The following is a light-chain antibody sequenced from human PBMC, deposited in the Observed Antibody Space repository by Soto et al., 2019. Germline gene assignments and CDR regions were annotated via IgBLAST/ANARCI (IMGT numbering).Light chain of an antibody. J-gene: IGLJ1*01. V-gene: IGLV2-14*01. CDR1: SSDVGGYNY. CDR2: EVS. CDR3: SSYTSSTAYV. Sequence: QSVLTQPASVTGYPGQSITISCTGTSSDVGGYNYVSWYQLHPGKAPKLMVYEVSNRPSGVSNRFSGSKSGNTASLTISGLQAEDEADYYCSSYTSSTAYVFGTGTKVTVL.